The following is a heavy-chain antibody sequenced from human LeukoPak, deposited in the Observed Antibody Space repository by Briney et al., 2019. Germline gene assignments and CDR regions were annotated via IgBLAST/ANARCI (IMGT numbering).Heavy chain of an antibody. V-gene: IGHV3-7*01. D-gene: IGHD2-2*02. CDR1: GFTFSHYY. CDR3: ARSVLPGTIQWSLDY. J-gene: IGHJ4*02. CDR2: IKPDGSEI. Sequence: GGSLRLSCAASGFTFSHYYMTWVRQPPGKGLEWGANIKPDGSEIWFVDSVKGRFTISRDNGRNSLYLQMDSLRVEDTAVYYCARSVLPGTIQWSLDYWGRGALVTVSS.